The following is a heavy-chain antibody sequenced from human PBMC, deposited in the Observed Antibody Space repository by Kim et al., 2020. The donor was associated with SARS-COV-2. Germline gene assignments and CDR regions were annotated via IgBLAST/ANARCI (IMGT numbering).Heavy chain of an antibody. CDR1: GGSFSGYY. D-gene: IGHD3-9*01. CDR3: ASGRYDILTGYSIDY. CDR2: INHSGST. Sequence: SETLSLTCAVYGGSFSGYYWSWIRQPPGKGLEWIGEINHSGSTNYNPSLKSRVTISVETSKNQFSLKLSSVTAADTAVYYCASGRYDILTGYSIDYWGQGTLVTVSS. V-gene: IGHV4-34*01. J-gene: IGHJ4*02.